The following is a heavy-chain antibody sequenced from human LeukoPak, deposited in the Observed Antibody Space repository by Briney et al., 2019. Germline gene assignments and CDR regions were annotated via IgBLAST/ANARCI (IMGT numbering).Heavy chain of an antibody. CDR2: INPNSGGT. V-gene: IGHV1-2*06. CDR1: GYTFTGYY. J-gene: IGHJ4*02. CDR3: ARGGGSGSYYNGNSFDY. D-gene: IGHD3-10*01. Sequence: ASVKVSCKASGYTFTGYYMHWVRQAPGKELEWKGRINPNSGGTNYAQKFQGRVTMTRDTSISTAYMELSRLRSDDTAVYYCARGGGSGSYYNGNSFDYWGQGTLVTVSS.